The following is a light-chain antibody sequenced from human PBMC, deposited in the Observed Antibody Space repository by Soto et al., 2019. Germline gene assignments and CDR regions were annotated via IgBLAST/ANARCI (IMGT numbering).Light chain of an antibody. CDR2: EVS. CDR3: SSYTSDNTLI. CDR1: TSDVGHDNY. J-gene: IGLJ2*01. Sequence: QSALTQPASVSGSPGQSITITCTGTTSDVGHDNYVSWYQQFPGKAPKLIIYEVSNRPSGVSNRFSGSKSGNTASLTISGLLSDDDSHYYCSSYTSDNTLIFGGGTKVTVL. V-gene: IGLV2-14*01.